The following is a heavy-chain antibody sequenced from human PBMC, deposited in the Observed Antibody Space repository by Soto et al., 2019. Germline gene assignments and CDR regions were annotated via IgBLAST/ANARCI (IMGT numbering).Heavy chain of an antibody. CDR1: GFSFSDYY. V-gene: IGHV3-21*01. D-gene: IGHD4-17*01. Sequence: VQLVESGGGLVQPGGSLRLSCAASGFSFSDYYMSWVRQAPGKGLEWVSSISGKSTYIYYAASVKGRFTISRENARNSVYLQMHSLRAEDTAVYYCARDKGYGDDLDSWGQGTLVTVSS. J-gene: IGHJ4*02. CDR3: ARDKGYGDDLDS. CDR2: ISGKSTYI.